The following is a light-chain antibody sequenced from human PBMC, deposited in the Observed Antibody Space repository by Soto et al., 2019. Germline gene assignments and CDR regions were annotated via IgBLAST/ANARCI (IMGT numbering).Light chain of an antibody. V-gene: IGLV2-8*01. CDR3: SSFAGGGNPVL. CDR2: EVT. CDR1: SSDVGGYNY. Sequence: QSVLTQPPSASGSLGQSVTISCPGTSSDVGGYNYVSWHQQPPGKAPKVMIYEVTERPPGVPDRFSGSKSGNTASLTVSGLQAEDEADYYCSSFAGGGNPVLLGGGTKLTVL. J-gene: IGLJ2*01.